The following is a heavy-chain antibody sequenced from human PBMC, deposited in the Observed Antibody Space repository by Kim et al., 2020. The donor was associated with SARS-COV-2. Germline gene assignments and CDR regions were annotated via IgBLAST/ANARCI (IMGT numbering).Heavy chain of an antibody. CDR3: ARELGGSYNDY. CDR1: GYIFTTFY. Sequence: ASVKVSCRASGYIFTTFYMHWVRQAPGQGLEWRGVINPNGGKTTYAQQFQGRVFMTRDTSTSTVYMEMSSLTSEDTAVYYCARELGGSYNDYWGQGTPITVSS. D-gene: IGHD1-26*01. V-gene: IGHV1-46*01. J-gene: IGHJ4*02. CDR2: INPNGGKT.